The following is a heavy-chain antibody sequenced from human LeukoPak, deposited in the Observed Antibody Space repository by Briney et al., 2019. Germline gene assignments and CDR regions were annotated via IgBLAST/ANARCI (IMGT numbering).Heavy chain of an antibody. CDR1: GFTFSTCG. CDR2: IRSSNSTI. CDR3: ARDPSAFVGGYPDY. Sequence: PGGSLGLSCAASGFTFSTCGMNWFRQAPGKGLEWVSYIRSSNSTIYYADSVKGRFTISRDNAKNSLYLQMNSLRAEDTAVYYCARDPSAFVGGYPDYWGQGTLVTVSS. J-gene: IGHJ4*02. V-gene: IGHV3-48*01. D-gene: IGHD5-12*01.